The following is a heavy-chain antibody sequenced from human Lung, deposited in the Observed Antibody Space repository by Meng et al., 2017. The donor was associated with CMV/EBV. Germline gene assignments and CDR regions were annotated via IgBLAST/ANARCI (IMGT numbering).Heavy chain of an antibody. J-gene: IGHJ4*02. Sequence: SXAASRFTVSSNYMTWVRQAPGKGLEWVSTIYSGGSTYYADSVKGRFTISRDNSKNTLYLQMSSLRPEDTAVYFCARVVRHLWANYYFDYLGQGXLVTVSS. CDR1: RFTVSSNY. V-gene: IGHV3-66*02. CDR3: ARVVRHLWANYYFDY. D-gene: IGHD1-1*01. CDR2: IYSGGST.